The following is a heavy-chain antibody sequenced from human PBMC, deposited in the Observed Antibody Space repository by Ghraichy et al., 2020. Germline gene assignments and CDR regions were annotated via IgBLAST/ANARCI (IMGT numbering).Heavy chain of an antibody. V-gene: IGHV4-4*02. CDR3: ASGGGSSFYYYYGMDV. D-gene: IGHD3-16*01. J-gene: IGHJ6*02. CDR2: IYHSGST. CDR1: GGSISSSNW. Sequence: GSLRLSCAVSGGSISSSNWWSWVRQPPGKGLEWIGEIYHSGSTNYNPSLKSRVTISVDKSKNQFSLKLSSVTAADTAVYYCASGGGSSFYYYYGMDVWGQGTTVTVSS.